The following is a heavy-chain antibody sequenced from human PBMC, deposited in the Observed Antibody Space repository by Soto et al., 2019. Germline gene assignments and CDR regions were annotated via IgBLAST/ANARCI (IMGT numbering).Heavy chain of an antibody. V-gene: IGHV3-11*01. CDR2: ISSSGDTL. J-gene: IGHJ5*02. D-gene: IGHD1-7*01. CDR3: ARDRSFDWNLLHWFDP. CDR1: GFTFSDYY. Sequence: GGSLRLSCAASGFTFSDYYMSWIRQAPGKGLEWVSYISSSGDTLYYADSVKGRFTISRDNSKKTLYLQMNSLRAEDTAVYFCARDRSFDWNLLHWFDPWGQGTLVTVSS.